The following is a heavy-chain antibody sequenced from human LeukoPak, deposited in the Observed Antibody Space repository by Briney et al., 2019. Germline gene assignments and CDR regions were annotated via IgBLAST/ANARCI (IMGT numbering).Heavy chain of an antibody. Sequence: ASVKVSCTASGYTFTGYYMHWVRQAPGQGLEWMGRINPNSGGTNYAQKFQGRVTMTRDTSISTAYMELSRLRSDDTAVYYCARVKMITFGGVIVIGKYYFDYWGQGTLVTVSS. D-gene: IGHD3-16*02. V-gene: IGHV1-2*06. CDR1: GYTFTGYY. CDR2: INPNSGGT. J-gene: IGHJ4*02. CDR3: ARVKMITFGGVIVIGKYYFDY.